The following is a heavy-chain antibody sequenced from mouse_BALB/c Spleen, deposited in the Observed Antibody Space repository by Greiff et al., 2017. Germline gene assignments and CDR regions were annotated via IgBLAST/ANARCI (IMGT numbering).Heavy chain of an antibody. CDR1: GFTFSSYA. Sequence: EVQRVESGGGLVKPGGSLKLSCAASGFTFSSYAMSWVRQTPEKRLEWVATISSGGSYTYYPDSVKGRFTISRDNAKNTLYLQMSSLRSEDTAMYYCARPYGSSCWFAYWGQGTLVTVSA. CDR2: ISSGGSYT. J-gene: IGHJ3*01. V-gene: IGHV5-9-3*01. D-gene: IGHD1-1*01. CDR3: ARPYGSSCWFAY.